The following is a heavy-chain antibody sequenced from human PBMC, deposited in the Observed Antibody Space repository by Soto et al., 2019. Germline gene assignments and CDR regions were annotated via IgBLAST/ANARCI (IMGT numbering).Heavy chain of an antibody. J-gene: IGHJ5*02. D-gene: IGHD5-12*01. Sequence: QVQLVQSGAEVKKPGASVKVSCKASGYTFTSYGISWVRQAPGQGLEWMGWINSYNGNTNYAQKLHGRVTMTTDTSTSTAHKEPRSLRSACTAVYYCARKPVDVIWFDPWCEGTLGTVSS. V-gene: IGHV1-18*01. CDR2: INSYNGNT. CDR1: GYTFTSYG. CDR3: ARKPVDVIWFDP.